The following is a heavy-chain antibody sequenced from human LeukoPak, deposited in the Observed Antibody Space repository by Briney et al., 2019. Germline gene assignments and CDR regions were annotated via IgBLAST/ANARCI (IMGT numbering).Heavy chain of an antibody. CDR2: INPSGGST. V-gene: IGHV1-46*01. D-gene: IGHD3-10*01. CDR1: GYTFTSYY. J-gene: IGHJ3*02. CDR3: ARNMVRGVNFDAFDI. Sequence: ASVKVSCKASGYTFTSYYMHWVRQAPGQGLEWMGIINPSGGSTSYAQKFQGRVTMIRDMSTSTVYMELSSLRSEDTAVYYCARNMVRGVNFDAFDIWGQGTMVAVSS.